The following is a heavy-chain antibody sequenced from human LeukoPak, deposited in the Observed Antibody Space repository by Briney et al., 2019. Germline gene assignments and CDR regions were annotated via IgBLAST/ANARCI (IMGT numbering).Heavy chain of an antibody. CDR3: ASLPQGSYYYGMDV. Sequence: ASVKVCCKASGGTFSSYAISWVRQAPGQGLEWMGGIIPIFGTANYAQKFQGRVTITADESTSTAYMELSSLRSEDTAVYYCASLPQGSYYYGMDVWGQGTTVTVSS. CDR2: IIPIFGTA. J-gene: IGHJ6*02. CDR1: GGTFSSYA. V-gene: IGHV1-69*13.